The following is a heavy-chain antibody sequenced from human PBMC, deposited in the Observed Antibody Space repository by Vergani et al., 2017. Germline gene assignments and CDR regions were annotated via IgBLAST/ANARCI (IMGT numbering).Heavy chain of an antibody. V-gene: IGHV4-34*10. Sequence: QVQLQESGPGLVKPSETLSLTCGVSGGSFSDYYWSWIRQAPGMGLEWIGEVNHGGSTNYNPSLKSRVSISVDTSKNQFSLQLTSVTAADSALYFCASIARAPTRRNPPPDYWGQGILVTVSS. D-gene: IGHD3-16*02. J-gene: IGHJ4*02. CDR1: GGSFSDYY. CDR3: ASIARAPTRRNPPPDY. CDR2: VNHGGST.